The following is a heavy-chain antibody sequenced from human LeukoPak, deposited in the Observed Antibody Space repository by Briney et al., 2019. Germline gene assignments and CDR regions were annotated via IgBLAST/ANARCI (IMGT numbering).Heavy chain of an antibody. Sequence: GASVTVSFKGSGYTFTSYYMHWVRQAPGKGVEWMGIINPSGGSTSYAQKFQGRVTMTRNMSTSTVYMELSSLRSEDTAVYYCARGMGGYGSGSYPDYWGQGTLVTVSS. CDR3: ARGMGGYGSGSYPDY. CDR1: GYTFTSYY. V-gene: IGHV1-46*01. J-gene: IGHJ4*02. CDR2: INPSGGST. D-gene: IGHD3-10*01.